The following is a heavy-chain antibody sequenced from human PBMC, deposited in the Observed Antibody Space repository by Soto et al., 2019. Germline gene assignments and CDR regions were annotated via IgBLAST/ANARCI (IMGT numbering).Heavy chain of an antibody. V-gene: IGHV3-23*01. CDR1: GFTFSSYA. Sequence: EVQLLESGGGLVQPGESLRLSCAASGFTFSSYAMSWVRQAPGKGLDWVSAISASGGSTYYADSVKGRFTISRDNSKNTLYLQMNSLRAEDAAIYYCVVKVPGTFPLDYWGQGTLVTVSS. D-gene: IGHD1-26*01. CDR3: VVKVPGTFPLDY. CDR2: ISASGGST. J-gene: IGHJ4*02.